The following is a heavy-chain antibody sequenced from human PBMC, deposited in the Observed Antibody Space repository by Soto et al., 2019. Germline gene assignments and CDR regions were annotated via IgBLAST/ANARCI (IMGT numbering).Heavy chain of an antibody. J-gene: IGHJ3*02. CDR1: GYTFTIYY. CDR2: INPNSGGT. CDR3: ARALTYYYDSSGYAGRWAFDI. D-gene: IGHD3-22*01. Sequence: ASLKIACKASGYTFTIYYMHWVRQAPGQGHEWMGWINPNSGGTNYAQKFQGWVTMTRDTSISTAYMELSRLRSDDTAVYYCARALTYYYDSSGYAGRWAFDIWGQGTMVTVSS. V-gene: IGHV1-2*04.